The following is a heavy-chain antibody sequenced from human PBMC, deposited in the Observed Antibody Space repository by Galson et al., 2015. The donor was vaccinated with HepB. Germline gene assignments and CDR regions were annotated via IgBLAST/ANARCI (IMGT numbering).Heavy chain of an antibody. J-gene: IGHJ4*02. CDR3: AREWQLEDWNDGGVFDY. CDR2: INAGNGNT. Sequence: SVKVSCKASGYTFTSYAMHWVRQAPGQRLEWMGWINAGNGNTKYSQKFQGRVTITRDTSASTAYMELSSLRSEDTAVYYCAREWQLEDWNDGGVFDYWGQGTLVTVSS. D-gene: IGHD1-1*01. CDR1: GYTFTSYA. V-gene: IGHV1-3*01.